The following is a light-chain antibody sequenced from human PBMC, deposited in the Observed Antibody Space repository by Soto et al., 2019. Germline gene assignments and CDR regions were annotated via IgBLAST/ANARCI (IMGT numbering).Light chain of an antibody. J-gene: IGKJ5*01. CDR1: QSISNW. CDR3: QQYDILPIT. V-gene: IGKV1-33*01. Sequence: DIPMTKSPATLSAAVGDSITITCRASQSISNWLAWYQQKPGKAPNLLIYDASNLEIGVPSRFSGSGSGTHFTFTISSLQTEDIGTYYCQQYDILPITFGRGTRLEI. CDR2: DAS.